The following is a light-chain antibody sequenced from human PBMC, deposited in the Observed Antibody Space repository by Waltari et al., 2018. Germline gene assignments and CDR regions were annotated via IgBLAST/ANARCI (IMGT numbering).Light chain of an antibody. CDR2: DVS. CDR1: SSDVGGYNY. Sequence: QSALTQPASVSGSPGPSITISCTGTSSDVGGYNYVSWYQQYPGKAPKLMIYDVSQRPSGVSNRFSGSKSGNTASLTISGLQAEDEADYYCCSYAGSSTHVLFGGGTKLTVL. J-gene: IGLJ2*01. CDR3: CSYAGSSTHVL. V-gene: IGLV2-23*02.